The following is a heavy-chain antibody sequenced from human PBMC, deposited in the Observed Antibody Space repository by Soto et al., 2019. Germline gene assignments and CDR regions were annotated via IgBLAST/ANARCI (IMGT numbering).Heavy chain of an antibody. V-gene: IGHV3-49*03. CDR1: GFTFGDYA. CDR3: TSGDYDILTGYYKGFDY. J-gene: IGHJ4*02. D-gene: IGHD3-9*01. CDR2: IRSKAYGGTT. Sequence: GGSLRLSCTASGFTFGDYAMSWFRQAPGKGLEGVGFIRSKAYGGTTEYAASVKGRFTISRDDSKSIAYLQMNSLKTEDTAVYYCTSGDYDILTGYYKGFDYWRQGPLVTVSS.